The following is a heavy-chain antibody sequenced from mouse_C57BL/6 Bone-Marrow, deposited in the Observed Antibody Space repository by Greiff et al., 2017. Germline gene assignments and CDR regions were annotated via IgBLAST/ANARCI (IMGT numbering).Heavy chain of an antibody. J-gene: IGHJ4*01. CDR3: ARSIYYYGSRRAMDY. D-gene: IGHD1-1*01. CDR1: GYSFTDYN. V-gene: IGHV1-39*01. Sequence: EVKLMESGPELVKPGASVKISCKASGYSFTDYNMNWVKQSNGKSLEWIGVINPNYGTTSYNQKFKGKATLTVDQSSSTAYMQLNSLTSEDSAVYYCARSIYYYGSRRAMDYWGQGTSVTVSS. CDR2: INPNYGTT.